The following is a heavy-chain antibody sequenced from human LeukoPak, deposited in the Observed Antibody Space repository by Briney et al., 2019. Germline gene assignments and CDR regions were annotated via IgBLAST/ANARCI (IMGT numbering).Heavy chain of an antibody. J-gene: IGHJ4*02. V-gene: IGHV3-53*01. CDR3: AKDRLGAMMYFDF. D-gene: IGHD1-26*01. Sequence: GGSLRLSCTVSGFTVSSNSMSWVRQAPGKGLEWVSFIYSDNTHYSDSVKGRFTISRDNSKNTLYLQMNSLRAEDTAVYYCAKDRLGAMMYFDFWGQGTLVTVSS. CDR1: GFTVSSNS. CDR2: IYSDNT.